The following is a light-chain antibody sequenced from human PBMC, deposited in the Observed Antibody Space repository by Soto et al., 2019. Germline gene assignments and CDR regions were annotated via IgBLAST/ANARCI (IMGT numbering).Light chain of an antibody. V-gene: IGKV4-1*01. CDR2: WAS. CDR1: QTVLYSSNNKNY. Sequence: DIVMTQSPDSLAVSLGERATINCTSTQTVLYSSNNKNYLAWYQQKPGQPPRLLIHWASTRDSGVPDRFSGSGSGTEFTLTINSLQAEDVAVYYCQQYYLTPTLGQGTRLEIK. CDR3: QQYYLTPT. J-gene: IGKJ5*01.